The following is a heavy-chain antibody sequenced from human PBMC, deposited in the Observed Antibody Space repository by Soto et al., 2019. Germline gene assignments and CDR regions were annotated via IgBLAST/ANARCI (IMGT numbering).Heavy chain of an antibody. V-gene: IGHV3-21*01. J-gene: IGHJ5*02. CDR1: GFTITTYT. Sequence: GGSLSLSCAASGFTITTYTMNWVRQAPGKGLGWVSSISSGSGYIYYSDSVKGRFTISRDNAKNSLYLQMNSLRAEDTGVYYCAIDLGDVSSSIPRGPGTLVTVSS. CDR2: ISSGSGYI. CDR3: AIDLGDVSSSIP. D-gene: IGHD6-6*01.